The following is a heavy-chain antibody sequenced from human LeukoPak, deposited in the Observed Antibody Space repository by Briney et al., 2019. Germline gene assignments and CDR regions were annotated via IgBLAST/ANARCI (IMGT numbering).Heavy chain of an antibody. CDR2: IDSDGST. CDR3: ARDRRYCSGGSCYSYYYYGMDV. J-gene: IGHJ6*02. Sequence: GGSLRLSCAASGFTFSSNYMSWVRQAPGKGLEWVSVIDSDGSTSYADSVKGRFTISRDNSKNTLYLQMNSLRAEDTAVYYCARDRRYCSGGSCYSYYYYGMDVWGQGTTVTVSS. CDR1: GFTFSSNY. D-gene: IGHD2-15*01. V-gene: IGHV3-66*01.